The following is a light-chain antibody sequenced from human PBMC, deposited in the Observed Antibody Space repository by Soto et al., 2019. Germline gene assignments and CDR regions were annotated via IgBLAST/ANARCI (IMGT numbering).Light chain of an antibody. Sequence: DTQMTQSPSSVSASVGDRVTITCRASQNINKWLVWYQQKPGKAPKLLIYAASSLQSGVPSRFSGSGFGTDLTLTISSLQPEDFATYYCQQANTFPLTFGGGTKVEIK. CDR3: QQANTFPLT. CDR1: QNINKW. J-gene: IGKJ4*01. V-gene: IGKV1-12*01. CDR2: AAS.